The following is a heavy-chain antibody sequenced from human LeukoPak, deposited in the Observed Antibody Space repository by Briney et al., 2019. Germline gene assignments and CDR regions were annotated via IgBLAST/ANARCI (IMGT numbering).Heavy chain of an antibody. CDR1: GFTFSGSA. D-gene: IGHD3-3*02. CDR3: TIFLSLGMPPY. CDR2: IRSKANSYAT. Sequence: GGSLRLSCAASGFTFSGSAMHWVRQASGKGLEWVGRIRSKANSYATAYAASVKGRFTISRDESKNRAYLQMNSLKTEDTAVYYCTIFLSLGMPPYWGQGTLVTVSS. V-gene: IGHV3-73*01. J-gene: IGHJ4*02.